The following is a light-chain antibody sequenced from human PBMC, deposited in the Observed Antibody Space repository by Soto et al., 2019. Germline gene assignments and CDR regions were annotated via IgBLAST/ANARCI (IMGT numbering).Light chain of an antibody. Sequence: QSVLTQPASVSGSPGQSITISCTGTISDVGSYNFVSWYQQHPGKAPKLMIYEGSKRPSGVSNRFSGSKSGNTASLTISGLQAEDEADYYCCSYAGSSTHVVFGGGTKLTVL. V-gene: IGLV2-23*01. CDR2: EGS. J-gene: IGLJ2*01. CDR3: CSYAGSSTHVV. CDR1: ISDVGSYNF.